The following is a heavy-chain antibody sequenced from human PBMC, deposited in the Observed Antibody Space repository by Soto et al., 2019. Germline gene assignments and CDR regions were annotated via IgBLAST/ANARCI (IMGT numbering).Heavy chain of an antibody. V-gene: IGHV4-59*08. CDR2: IYYSGST. D-gene: IGHD3-16*01. J-gene: IGHJ4*02. CDR3: ASQRAKGDLRLL. Sequence: SETLSLTCTVSGGSISSYYWSWIRQPPGKGLEWIGYIYYSGSTNYNPSLKSRVTISVDTSKNQFSLKLSSVTAADTAVYYCASQRAKGDLRLLWGQGTLVTVSS. CDR1: GGSISSYY.